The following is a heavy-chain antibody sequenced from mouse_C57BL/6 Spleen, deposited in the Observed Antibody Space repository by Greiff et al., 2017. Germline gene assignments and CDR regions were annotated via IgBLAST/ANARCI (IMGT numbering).Heavy chain of an antibody. CDR3: ARDYYGSSYVDY. J-gene: IGHJ2*01. CDR1: GYAFSSSW. V-gene: IGHV1-82*01. CDR2: IYPGDGDT. Sequence: VKLVESGPELVKPGASVKISCKASGYAFSSSWMNWVKQRPGKGLEWIGRIYPGDGDTNYNGKFKGKATLTADKSSSTAYMQLSSLTSEDSAVYFCARDYYGSSYVDYWGQGTTLTVSS. D-gene: IGHD1-1*01.